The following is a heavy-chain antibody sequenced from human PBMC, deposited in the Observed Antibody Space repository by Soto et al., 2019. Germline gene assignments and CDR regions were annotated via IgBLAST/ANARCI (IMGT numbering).Heavy chain of an antibody. CDR2: IRAKPAGGTA. D-gene: IGHD2-15*01. V-gene: IGHV3-49*04. CDR1: GFDFGDYA. CDR3: SRIGQVAATRWFFDY. Sequence: GGSLRLSCATSGFDFGDYALAWVRQGPGRGLEWVAFIRAKPAGGTAEYAASVKDRFTLSRDGSESIAYLQMNSLKVEDTGMYYCSRIGQVAATRWFFDYWGQGTLVTGSS. J-gene: IGHJ4*02.